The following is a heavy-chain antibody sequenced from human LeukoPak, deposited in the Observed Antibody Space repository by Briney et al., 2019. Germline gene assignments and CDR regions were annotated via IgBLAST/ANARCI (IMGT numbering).Heavy chain of an antibody. V-gene: IGHV1-69*06. J-gene: IGHJ4*02. CDR2: IIPIFGTA. Sequence: ASVKVSCKASGGTFSSYAISWVRQAPGQGLEWMGGIIPIFGTANYAQKFQGRVTITADKSTSTAYMELSSLRSEDTAVYYCATSSSWHYYYFDYWGQGTLVTVSS. CDR1: GGTFSSYA. D-gene: IGHD6-13*01. CDR3: ATSSSWHYYYFDY.